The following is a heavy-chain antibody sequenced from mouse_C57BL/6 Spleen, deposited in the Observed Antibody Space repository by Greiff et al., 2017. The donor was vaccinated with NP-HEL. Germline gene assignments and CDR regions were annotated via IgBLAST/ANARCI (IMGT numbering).Heavy chain of an antibody. V-gene: IGHV1-7*01. D-gene: IGHD3-2*02. CDR1: GYTFTSYW. Sequence: QVHVKQSGAELAKPGASVKLSCKASGYTFTSYWMHWVKQRPGQGLEWIGYINPSSGYTKYNQKFKDKATLTADKSSSPAYMPLSSLTYEDSAVYYCARSGDETAQARGFFFAYWGQGTLVTVSA. CDR2: INPSSGYT. J-gene: IGHJ3*01. CDR3: ARSGDETAQARGFFFAY.